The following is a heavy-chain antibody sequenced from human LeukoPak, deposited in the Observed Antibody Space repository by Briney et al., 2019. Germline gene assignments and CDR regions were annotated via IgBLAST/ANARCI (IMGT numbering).Heavy chain of an antibody. Sequence: PSETLSLTCTVSADPINSGVYYWHWVRQPAGRGLEWLGHIYNSGTTTNSNPSLKSQFAINRETSKKHIYVKINSVTAADTAVYYCARAKKRSGRSRNFYLDVWGKGTTVTVSS. J-gene: IGHJ6*03. CDR3: ARAKKRSGRSRNFYLDV. CDR2: IYNSGTTT. CDR1: ADPINSGVYY. D-gene: IGHD1-26*01. V-gene: IGHV4-61*09.